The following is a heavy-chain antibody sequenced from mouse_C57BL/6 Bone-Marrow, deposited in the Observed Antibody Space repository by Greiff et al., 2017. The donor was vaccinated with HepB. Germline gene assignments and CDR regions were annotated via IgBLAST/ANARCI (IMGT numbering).Heavy chain of an antibody. CDR2: IHPNSGST. D-gene: IGHD1-1*01. Sequence: VQLQQPGAELVKPGASVKLSCKASGYTFTSYWMHWVKQRPGQGLEWIGMIHPNSGSTNYNEKFKSKATLTVDKSSSTAYMQLSSLTSEDSAVYYCARHGYYYGSSPSYYFDYWGQGTTLTVSS. J-gene: IGHJ2*01. CDR1: GYTFTSYW. CDR3: ARHGYYYGSSPSYYFDY. V-gene: IGHV1-64*01.